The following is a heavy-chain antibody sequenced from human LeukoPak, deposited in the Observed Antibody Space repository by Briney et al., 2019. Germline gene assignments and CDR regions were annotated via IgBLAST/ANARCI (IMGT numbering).Heavy chain of an antibody. J-gene: IGHJ3*02. CDR3: ARSDWMPYNYDYVWGSYRYDAFDI. Sequence: SETLSLTCTVSGGSISSSSYYWGWIRQPPGKGLEWIGSIYYSGSTYYNPSLKSRVTISVDTSKNQFSLKLSSVTAADTAVYYCARSDWMPYNYDYVWGSYRYDAFDIWGQGTMVTVSS. V-gene: IGHV4-39*07. D-gene: IGHD3-16*02. CDR1: GGSISSSSYY. CDR2: IYYSGST.